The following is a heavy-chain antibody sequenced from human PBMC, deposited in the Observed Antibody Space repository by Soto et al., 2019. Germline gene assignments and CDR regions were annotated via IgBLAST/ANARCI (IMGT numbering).Heavy chain of an antibody. V-gene: IGHV1-69*12. CDR3: ARAYCGGDCSLGAFDI. D-gene: IGHD2-21*02. J-gene: IGHJ3*02. CDR2: IIPIFGTA. Sequence: QVQLVQSGAEVKKPGSSVKVSCKASGGTFSSYAISWVRQAPGQGLEWMGGIIPIFGTANYAQKFQGRVTITADETTTXAYMELSSLRSEDTAVYYWARAYCGGDCSLGAFDIWGQGTMVTVSS. CDR1: GGTFSSYA.